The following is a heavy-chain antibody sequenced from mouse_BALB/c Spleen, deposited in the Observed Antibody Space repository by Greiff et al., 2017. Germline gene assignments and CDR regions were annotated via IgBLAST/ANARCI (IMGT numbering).Heavy chain of an antibody. Sequence: EVQLQQSGPELVKPGASVQMSCKASGYTFTSYVMHWVKQKPGQGLEWIGYINPYNDGTKYNEKFKGKATLTSDKSSSTAYMELSSLTSEDSAVYYCARSYDGYYGGFAYWGQGTLVTVSA. D-gene: IGHD2-3*01. CDR2: INPYNDGT. J-gene: IGHJ3*01. V-gene: IGHV1-14*01. CDR3: ARSYDGYYGGFAY. CDR1: GYTFTSYV.